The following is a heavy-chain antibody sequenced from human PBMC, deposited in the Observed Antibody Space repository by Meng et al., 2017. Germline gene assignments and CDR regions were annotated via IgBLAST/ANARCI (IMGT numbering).Heavy chain of an antibody. CDR2: IIPIFGTA. D-gene: IGHD2-15*01. Sequence: SVKVSCKASGGTFSSYAISWVRQAPGQGLEWMGGIIPIFGTANYAQKFQGRVTITADESTSTAYMGLSSLRSEDTAVYYYASGDFCSGGSCYFPSDYWGQGTLVTVSS. V-gene: IGHV1-69*13. CDR1: GGTFSSYA. CDR3: ASGDFCSGGSCYFPSDY. J-gene: IGHJ4*02.